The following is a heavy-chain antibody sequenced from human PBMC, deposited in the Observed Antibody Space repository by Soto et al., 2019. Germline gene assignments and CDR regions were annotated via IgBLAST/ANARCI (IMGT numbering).Heavy chain of an antibody. CDR2: VYYSGGA. J-gene: IGHJ4*02. V-gene: IGHV4-39*01. CDR1: GGSMRNIHSF. CDR3: GRVVEGATRHTDFDS. D-gene: IGHD2-15*01. Sequence: SETLSLCCSVFGGSMRNIHSFGCCILQPPGKGLEFIGSVYYSGGAYYNPSLESRVTVSVDPSKNQFSLRLNSVTAADTAVYYCGRVVEGATRHTDFDSWGPGTLVTVSS.